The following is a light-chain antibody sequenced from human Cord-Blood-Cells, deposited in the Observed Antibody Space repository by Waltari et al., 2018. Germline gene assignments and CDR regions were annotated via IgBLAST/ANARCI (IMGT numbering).Light chain of an antibody. CDR3: CSSAGSNTLVG. CDR1: SSDVGCYNL. J-gene: IGLJ3*02. Sequence: QSALTQPASVSGCTGRSITLSCTGTSSDVGCYNLVSCYQQHPGKVPKPRIYEGSKLLSGVPNRLSGSESGNTASLTITALQAEDEADYYCCSSAGSNTLVGFGGGPKLAVL. CDR2: EGS. V-gene: IGLV2-23*01.